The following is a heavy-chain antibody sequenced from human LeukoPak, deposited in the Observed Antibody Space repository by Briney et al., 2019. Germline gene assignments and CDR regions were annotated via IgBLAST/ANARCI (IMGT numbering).Heavy chain of an antibody. V-gene: IGHV3-30-3*01. CDR1: GFTFSSYA. CDR2: ISYDGSNK. CDR3: ARDRSDILTGYLPASLVPEYYFDY. Sequence: GGSLRLSCAASGFTFSSYAMHWVRQAPGKGLEWVAVISYDGSNKYYADSVKGRFTISRDNSKNTLYLQMNSLRAEDTAVYYCARDRSDILTGYLPASLVPEYYFDYWGQGTLVTVSS. D-gene: IGHD3-9*01. J-gene: IGHJ4*02.